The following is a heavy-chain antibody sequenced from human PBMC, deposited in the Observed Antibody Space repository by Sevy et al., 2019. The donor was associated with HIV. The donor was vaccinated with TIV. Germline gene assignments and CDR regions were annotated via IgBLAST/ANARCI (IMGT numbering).Heavy chain of an antibody. V-gene: IGHV4-30-4*01. J-gene: IGHJ4*02. CDR2: IFYSGSK. D-gene: IGHD5-12*01. CDR1: GGSISSGNYC. CDR3: ARDTRGYSGYDPPYFDY. Sequence: SETLSLTCTVSGGSISSGNYCWSWIRQPPGKGLEWIGYIFYSGSKYYNPSLKSRVTISVDTSKNQFSLKLSSVTAADTAVYYCARDTRGYSGYDPPYFDYWGQGTLVTVSS.